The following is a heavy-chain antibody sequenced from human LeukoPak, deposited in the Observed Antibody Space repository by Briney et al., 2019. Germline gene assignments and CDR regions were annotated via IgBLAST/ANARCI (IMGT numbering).Heavy chain of an antibody. CDR3: ARDSVVPAATKAVHAFDI. V-gene: IGHV3-33*01. J-gene: IGHJ3*02. D-gene: IGHD2-2*01. CDR1: GFTFSSYG. Sequence: GGSLRLSCAASGFTFSSYGMHWVCQAPGKGLEWVAVIWYDGSNKYYADSVKGRFTISRDNSKNTLYLQMNSLRAEDTAVYYCARDSVVPAATKAVHAFDIWGQGTMVTVSS. CDR2: IWYDGSNK.